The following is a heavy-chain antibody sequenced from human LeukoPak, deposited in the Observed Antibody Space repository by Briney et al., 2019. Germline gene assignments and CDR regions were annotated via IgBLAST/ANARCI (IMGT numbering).Heavy chain of an antibody. D-gene: IGHD5-12*01. Sequence: PGGSLRLSCAGSGFTFSTYRMHWVRRAPGGGLVWVSGINTDGSTTSYADSVKGRFTISRGNAKNTVYLQMSSLRAEDTAVYYCAKESGYDVDLEYWGQGALVTVSS. CDR1: GFTFSTYR. V-gene: IGHV3-74*01. CDR3: AKESGYDVDLEY. J-gene: IGHJ4*02. CDR2: INTDGSTT.